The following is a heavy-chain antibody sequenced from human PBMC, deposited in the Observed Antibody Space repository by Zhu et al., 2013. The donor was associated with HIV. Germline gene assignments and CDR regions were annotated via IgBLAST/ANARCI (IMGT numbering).Heavy chain of an antibody. D-gene: IGHD4-17*01. V-gene: IGHV1-2*02. CDR2: INSNTGAT. J-gene: IGHJ1*01. CDR1: GYTFIGYY. CDR3: ARSRTVEKAEYFQH. Sequence: QVQLVQSGAEVKKPGAPVKVSCKTSGYTFIGYYIHWVRQAPGQGLEWMGWINSNTGATNYAQKFPDRVTMTRDTSMRTASMELNRLTSDDTAVYYCARSRTVEKAEYFQHWGRGTLVSVSS.